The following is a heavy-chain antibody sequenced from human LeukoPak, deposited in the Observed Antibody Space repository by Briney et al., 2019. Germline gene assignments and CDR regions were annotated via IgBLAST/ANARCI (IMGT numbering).Heavy chain of an antibody. V-gene: IGHV4-39*01. D-gene: IGHD2-8*02. CDR3: ARHWWQPLYFDY. J-gene: IGHJ4*02. Sequence: ADTLSLTCTVSGGSISSSNYYWGWIRQPPGKGLEWIGSIHYSGNTDYNPSLMNRVTVSVDTSKNQLSLKLRSVTAADTALYYCARHWWQPLYFDYWGQGTLAT. CDR1: GGSISSSNYY. CDR2: IHYSGNT.